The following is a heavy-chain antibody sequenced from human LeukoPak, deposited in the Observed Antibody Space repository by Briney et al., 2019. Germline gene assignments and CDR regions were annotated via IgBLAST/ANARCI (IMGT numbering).Heavy chain of an antibody. V-gene: IGHV1-2*02. CDR3: ARENDILTGYHDPYGMDV. Sequence: ASVKVSCKASGYTFTGYYMHWVRQAPGQGLEWMGWINPNSGGTNYAQKFQGRVTMTRDTSISTAYMELSRLRSDDTAVYYCARENDILTGYHDPYGMDVWGQGTTVTVSS. J-gene: IGHJ6*02. CDR2: INPNSGGT. D-gene: IGHD3-9*01. CDR1: GYTFTGYY.